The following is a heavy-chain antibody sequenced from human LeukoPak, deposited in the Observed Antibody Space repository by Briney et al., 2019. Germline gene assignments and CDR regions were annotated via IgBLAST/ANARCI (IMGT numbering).Heavy chain of an antibody. CDR3: ARNGFRTHCGAGCYSDYMDV. J-gene: IGHJ6*03. D-gene: IGHD2-21*02. V-gene: IGHV4-30-2*01. CDR2: IFHSGGT. Sequence: KASETLSLTCAVSGGSISSGGYSWSWIRQPPGKGLEYIGYIFHSGGTYYNPSLKSRVTMSVDRSKNQFSLSLSSVTAADTAVYYCARNGFRTHCGAGCYSDYMDVWGKGTTVTVSS. CDR1: GGSISSGGYS.